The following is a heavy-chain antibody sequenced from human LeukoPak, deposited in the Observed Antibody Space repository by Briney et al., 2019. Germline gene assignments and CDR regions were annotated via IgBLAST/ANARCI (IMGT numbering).Heavy chain of an antibody. V-gene: IGHV4-59*01. J-gene: IGHJ4*02. Sequence: NASETLSLTCTVSGGSISSYYWSWIRQPLGKGLEWIGYIYYSGSTNYNPSLKSRVTISVDTSKNQFSLKLSSVTAADTAVYYCARGPPNYPGIAGSWGQGTLVTVSS. D-gene: IGHD6-13*01. CDR2: IYYSGST. CDR3: ARGPPNYPGIAGS. CDR1: GGSISSYY.